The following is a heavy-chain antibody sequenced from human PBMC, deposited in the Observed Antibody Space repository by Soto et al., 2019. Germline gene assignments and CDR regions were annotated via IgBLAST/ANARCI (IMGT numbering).Heavy chain of an antibody. CDR3: ARYLRFLEWLSHKSYGMDV. Sequence: QLQLQGSGPGLVKPSQTLSLTCTVSVGSISSGDYYWSWIRKPPGKGLEWIGYIYYSGSTYYNPSLKSRVTISVDTSKNQFSLKLSSVTAADTAVYYCARYLRFLEWLSHKSYGMDVWGQGTTVTVSS. J-gene: IGHJ6*02. CDR1: VGSISSGDYY. D-gene: IGHD3-3*01. CDR2: IYYSGST. V-gene: IGHV4-30-4*01.